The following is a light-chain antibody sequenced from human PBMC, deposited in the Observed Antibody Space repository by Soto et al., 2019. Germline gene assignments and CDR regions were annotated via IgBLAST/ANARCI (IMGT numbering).Light chain of an antibody. J-gene: IGKJ2*01. CDR2: DAS. Sequence: EIVLTQSPATLSLSPGERATLSCRASQSVSSYLAWYQQKPGQAPRLLIYDASNRATGIPARFSGSGSGTDFTLTISSLEPEDFAVYYCQQRSNWPPDKYTFVQGTKLEI. V-gene: IGKV3-11*01. CDR3: QQRSNWPPDKYT. CDR1: QSVSSY.